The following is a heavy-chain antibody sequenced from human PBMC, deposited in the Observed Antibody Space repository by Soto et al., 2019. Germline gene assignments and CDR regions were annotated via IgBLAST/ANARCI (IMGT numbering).Heavy chain of an antibody. V-gene: IGHV3-7*04. J-gene: IGHJ4*02. CDR2: IQKDGSEK. CDR1: GFTLSSYW. D-gene: IGHD2-21*02. CDR3: VRGMTRGDY. Sequence: ESGGGLVRPGGSLRLSCAASGFTLSSYWMSWVRQAPGKGLEWVANIQKDGSEKYYVDSVKGRVTISRDNTKNSLYLQMNSLRPEDTAVYYCVRGMTRGDYWGQGTLVTVSS.